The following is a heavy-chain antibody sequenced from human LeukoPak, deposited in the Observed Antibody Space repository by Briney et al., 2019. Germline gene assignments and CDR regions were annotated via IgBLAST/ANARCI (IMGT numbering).Heavy chain of an antibody. CDR3: VRGDNRDQ. V-gene: IGHV3-11*04. CDR1: GFTFSDYN. CDR2: ISRSGSTK. Sequence: GGSLRLSCAASGFTFSDYNMRWIRQAPGKGLEWVSSISRSGSTKYYADSVKGRFTISRDNAENSLYLDMSNLGAEDTAVYFCVRGDNRDQWGQGTLVTVSS. D-gene: IGHD2-2*01. J-gene: IGHJ4*02.